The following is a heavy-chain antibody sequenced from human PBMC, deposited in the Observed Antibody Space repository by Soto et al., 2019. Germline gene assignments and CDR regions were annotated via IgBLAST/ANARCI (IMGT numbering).Heavy chain of an antibody. CDR2: INPNSGGT. Sequence: QVQLVQSGAEVKKPGASVKVSCKASGYTFTGYYMHWVRQAPGQGLEWMGWINPNSGGTNYAQKFQRRVTMTRDTSISTAYMEVSRLRSDDTAVYYCARERYSSSHGDPSYYYGMDVWGQGTTVTVSS. CDR3: ARERYSSSHGDPSYYYGMDV. V-gene: IGHV1-2*02. CDR1: GYTFTGYY. J-gene: IGHJ6*01. D-gene: IGHD6-6*01.